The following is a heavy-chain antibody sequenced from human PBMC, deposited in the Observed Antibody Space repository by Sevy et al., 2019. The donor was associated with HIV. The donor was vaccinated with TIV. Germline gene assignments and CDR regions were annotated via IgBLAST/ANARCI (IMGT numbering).Heavy chain of an antibody. Sequence: SQTLSLTCAISGDSVSSNNAAWNWIRQSPSRGLEWLGRTFYRSNWYNDYAVSMKGRITINPDTSKNQLYLQLTSVTPEDTADYYCARDGLTYGGMDVWGQGTTVTVSS. CDR2: TFYRSNWYN. V-gene: IGHV6-1*01. CDR1: GDSVSSNNAA. CDR3: ARDGLTYGGMDV. D-gene: IGHD1-20*01. J-gene: IGHJ6*02.